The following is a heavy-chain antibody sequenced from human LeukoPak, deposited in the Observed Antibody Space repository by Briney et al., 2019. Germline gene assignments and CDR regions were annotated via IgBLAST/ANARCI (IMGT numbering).Heavy chain of an antibody. V-gene: IGHV4-34*01. CDR1: GGSFRGYY. Sequence: SETLSLTCAVYGGSFRGYYWSWIRQPPGKGLEWIGEINHSGSTNYNPSLKSRVTISVDTSKNQFSLKLSSVTAADTAVYYCARGAPAGMDVWGKGTTVTVSS. J-gene: IGHJ6*04. CDR2: INHSGST. CDR3: ARGAPAGMDV.